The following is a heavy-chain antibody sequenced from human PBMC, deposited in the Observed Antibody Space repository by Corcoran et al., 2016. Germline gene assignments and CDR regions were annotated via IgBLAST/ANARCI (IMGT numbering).Heavy chain of an antibody. D-gene: IGHD3-22*01. V-gene: IGHV5-51*01. CDR1: GYSFPSYW. Sequence: EVQLVQSGAEVKKPVESLKIPCKGSGYSFPSYWIGWVRQMPWKGLGWVGIIYPGDSDTRYSPSFQGQVTISADNSISTAYLQWSSLKASDTAMDYCARVKRYYDSSGYYYESPYAFDFWGQGTMVTVSS. CDR3: ARVKRYYDSSGYYYESPYAFDF. J-gene: IGHJ3*01. CDR2: IYPGDSDT.